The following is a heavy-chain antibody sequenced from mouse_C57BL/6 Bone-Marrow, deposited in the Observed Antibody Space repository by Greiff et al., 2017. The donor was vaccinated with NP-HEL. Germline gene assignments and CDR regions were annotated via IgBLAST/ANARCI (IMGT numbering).Heavy chain of an antibody. CDR1: GFTFTDYY. D-gene: IGHD5-5*01. CDR3: ARFPLPFDV. Sequence: EVQLQQSGGGLVQPGGSLSLSCAASGFTFTDYYMSWVRQPPGKALEWLGFIRHKANGYTTEYSASVKGRFTISRENSQSILYPQMNALRAEDSATYYCARFPLPFDVWGTGTTVTVSS. CDR2: IRHKANGYTT. J-gene: IGHJ1*03. V-gene: IGHV7-3*01.